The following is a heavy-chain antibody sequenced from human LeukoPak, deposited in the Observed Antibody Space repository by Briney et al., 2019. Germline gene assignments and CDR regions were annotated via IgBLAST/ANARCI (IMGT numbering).Heavy chain of an antibody. CDR2: ISNSGSTI. CDR1: GFTFSSYQ. CDR3: ARDLGAYYAFGAFDI. D-gene: IGHD3-3*01. Sequence: GGSLRLSCAASGFTFSSYQMNWVRQAPGKGLEWVSYISNSGSTIYYADSVKGRFTISRDSAKNSLYLQMNSLRAEDTAVYYCARDLGAYYAFGAFDIWGQGTMVTVSS. J-gene: IGHJ3*02. V-gene: IGHV3-48*03.